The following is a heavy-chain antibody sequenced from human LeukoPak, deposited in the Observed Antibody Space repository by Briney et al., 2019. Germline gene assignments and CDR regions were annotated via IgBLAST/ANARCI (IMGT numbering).Heavy chain of an antibody. CDR3: ARDNVGTTLPIGY. Sequence: GGSLRLSCAASGFTFSSYGMNWVRQAPGKGLEWVAVIWYDGSKKYYADSVKGRFTISRDNSKNTLYLQMNSLRAEDTAVYYCARDNVGTTLPIGYWGQGTLVTVSS. J-gene: IGHJ4*02. V-gene: IGHV3-33*01. CDR1: GFTFSSYG. CDR2: IWYDGSKK. D-gene: IGHD1-1*01.